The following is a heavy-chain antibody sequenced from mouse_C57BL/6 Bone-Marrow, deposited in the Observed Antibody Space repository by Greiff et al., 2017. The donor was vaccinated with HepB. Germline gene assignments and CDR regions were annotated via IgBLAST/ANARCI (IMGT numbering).Heavy chain of an antibody. CDR2: ISNGGGST. Sequence: EVMLVESGGGLVQPGGSLKLSCAASGFTFSDYYMYWVRQTPEKRLEWVAYISNGGGSTYYPDTVKGRCTMSRDNAKNTLYLQMSRLKSEDTAMYYCARHEVYYGSPLAYWGQGTLVTVSA. V-gene: IGHV5-12*01. CDR3: ARHEVYYGSPLAY. D-gene: IGHD1-1*01. J-gene: IGHJ3*01. CDR1: GFTFSDYY.